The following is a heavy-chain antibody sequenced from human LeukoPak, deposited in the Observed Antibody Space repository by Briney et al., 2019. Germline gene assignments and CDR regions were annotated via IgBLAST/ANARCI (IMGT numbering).Heavy chain of an antibody. D-gene: IGHD6-13*01. Sequence: SETLSLTCTVSGGSISSYYWSWIRQPPGKGLEWVGYIYYSGSTNYNPSLKSRVTMSVDTSKNQFSLKLSSVTAADTALYYCARVHLYSSSWYGIDYWGQGTLVTVSS. J-gene: IGHJ4*02. CDR3: ARVHLYSSSWYGIDY. CDR2: IYYSGST. CDR1: GGSISSYY. V-gene: IGHV4-59*01.